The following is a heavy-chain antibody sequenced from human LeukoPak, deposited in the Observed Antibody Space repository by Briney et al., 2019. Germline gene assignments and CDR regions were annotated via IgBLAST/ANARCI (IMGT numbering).Heavy chain of an antibody. J-gene: IGHJ3*02. CDR3: ARESTVTAFDI. Sequence: GGSLRLSCAASGFTFSNYGMHWVRQAPGKGLEWVSVISFDGSAKYYADSVKGRFTISRDNAKNSLYLQMNSLRAEDTAVYYCARESTVTAFDIWGQGTMVTVSS. D-gene: IGHD4-17*01. CDR1: GFTFSNYG. V-gene: IGHV3-33*08. CDR2: ISFDGSAK.